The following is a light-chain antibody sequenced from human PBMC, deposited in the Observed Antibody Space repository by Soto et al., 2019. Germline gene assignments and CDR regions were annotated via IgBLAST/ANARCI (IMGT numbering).Light chain of an antibody. J-gene: IGKJ1*01. Sequence: DIQMTQSPCTLSASVGDTVTVTCRASQSVSGWLAWYQQKPGKAPKLLIYDVSSLESGVPSRFSGSGSGTEFTLTISRLEPEDFAVYYCQQYGSSGTFGQGTKVDIK. CDR3: QQYGSSGT. CDR2: DVS. V-gene: IGKV1-5*01. CDR1: QSVSGW.